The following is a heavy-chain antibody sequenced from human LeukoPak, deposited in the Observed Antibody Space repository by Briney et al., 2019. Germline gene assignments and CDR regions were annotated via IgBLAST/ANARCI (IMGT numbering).Heavy chain of an antibody. CDR1: GDSISNSYY. Sequence: SETLSLTCTVSGDSISNSYYWGWIRQPPGKGLEWIGSIFYSGTTYYNPSLKSRVSMSVDTSKSQFSLNLYSVTAADTAVYYCARLGPLLVRGVDAPDAFDIWGQGTMVTVSS. D-gene: IGHD3-10*01. CDR2: IFYSGTT. CDR3: ARLGPLLVRGVDAPDAFDI. V-gene: IGHV4-39*01. J-gene: IGHJ3*02.